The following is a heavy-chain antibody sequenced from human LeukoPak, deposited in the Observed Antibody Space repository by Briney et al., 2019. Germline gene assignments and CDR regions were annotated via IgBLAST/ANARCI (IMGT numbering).Heavy chain of an antibody. V-gene: IGHV4-59*01. CDR3: ARGGQLWS. CDR1: GGSISSYY. D-gene: IGHD5-18*01. CDR2: INHSGST. Sequence: PSETLSLTCTVSGGSISSYYWSWIRQPPGKGLEWIGEINHSGSTNYNPSLKSRVTISVDTSKNQFSLKLSSVTAADTAVYYCARGGQLWSWGQGTLVTVSS. J-gene: IGHJ5*02.